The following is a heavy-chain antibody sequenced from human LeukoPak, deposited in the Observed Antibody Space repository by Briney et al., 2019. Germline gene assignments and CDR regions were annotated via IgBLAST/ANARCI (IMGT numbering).Heavy chain of an antibody. CDR3: ARYGSGTYPRFDY. CDR2: IYYSGST. D-gene: IGHD3-10*01. Sequence: SGTLSLTCTVSGGSIRGYYWSWIRQPPGKGLEWIGYIYYSGSTNYNPSPQSRVTISVDTSKNQFSLNLTSVTAADTAVYYCARYGSGTYPRFDYWGQGILVTVSS. CDR1: GGSIRGYY. V-gene: IGHV4-59*08. J-gene: IGHJ4*02.